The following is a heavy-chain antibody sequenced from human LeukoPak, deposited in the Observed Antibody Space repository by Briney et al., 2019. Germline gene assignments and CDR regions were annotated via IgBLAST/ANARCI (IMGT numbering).Heavy chain of an antibody. CDR2: IIPIFGTA. D-gene: IGHD3-9*01. J-gene: IGHJ4*02. CDR1: GGTFSSYA. Sequence: SVKISCKASGGTFSSYAISWVRQAPGQGLEWMGGIIPIFGTANYAQKFQGRVTITADESTSTAYMELSSLRSEDTAVYYCARALPYYDILTGYPVFDYWGQGTLVTVSS. V-gene: IGHV1-69*13. CDR3: ARALPYYDILTGYPVFDY.